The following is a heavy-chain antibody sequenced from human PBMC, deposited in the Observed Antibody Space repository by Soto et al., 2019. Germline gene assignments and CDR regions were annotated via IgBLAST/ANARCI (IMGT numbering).Heavy chain of an antibody. CDR2: ISSSNSTI. D-gene: IGHD2-8*01. CDR1: GFTFSSYS. Sequence: PGGSLRLSCAASGFTFSSYSMNWVRQAPGKGLEWVSYISSSNSTIYYADNVKGRFTISRDNAKNSLYLQMNSLRDEDTAVYYCARELGYCTNGVCYSDYFDYWGQGTLVTVSS. J-gene: IGHJ4*02. CDR3: ARELGYCTNGVCYSDYFDY. V-gene: IGHV3-48*02.